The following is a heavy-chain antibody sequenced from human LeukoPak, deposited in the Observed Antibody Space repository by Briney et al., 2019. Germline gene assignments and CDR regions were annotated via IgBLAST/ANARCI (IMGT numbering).Heavy chain of an antibody. Sequence: GRSLRLSCVASGFTFSSYWMSWVRQAPGKGLEWVANIKQDGSDKYYVDSVKGRFTISRDNAKNSLYLQMNSLRAEDTAVYYCASGQKLGFWGQGTLVTVSS. J-gene: IGHJ4*02. CDR1: GFTFSSYW. CDR2: IKQDGSDK. D-gene: IGHD6-13*01. V-gene: IGHV3-7*01. CDR3: ASGQKLGF.